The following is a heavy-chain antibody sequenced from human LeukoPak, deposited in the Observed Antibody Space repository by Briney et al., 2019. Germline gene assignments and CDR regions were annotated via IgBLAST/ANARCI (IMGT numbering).Heavy chain of an antibody. CDR2: VGISSGNT. Sequence: VGSLRLSCAASGFTFSDYSMNWVRQAPGKGLEWISYVGISSGNTKYADSVKGRFTISGDSAKNSVYLQMNSLRVEDTAVYYCARDFRYAFDNWGQGTLVTVSS. D-gene: IGHD5-12*01. J-gene: IGHJ4*02. CDR1: GFTFSDYS. V-gene: IGHV3-48*04. CDR3: ARDFRYAFDN.